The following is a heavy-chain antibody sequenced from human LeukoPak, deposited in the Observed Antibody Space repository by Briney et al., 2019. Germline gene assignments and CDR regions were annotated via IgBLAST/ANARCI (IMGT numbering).Heavy chain of an antibody. CDR3: AKDGSWNYVVDRNYYMDV. CDR1: GFTFSSFE. V-gene: IGHV3-48*03. CDR2: ISSSGSTI. Sequence: LPGGSLRLSCAASGFTFSSFEMNWVRQAPGKGLEWVSIISSSGSTIYYADSVKGRFTISRDNAKNSLYLQMNSLRAEDTAVYYCAKDGSWNYVVDRNYYMDVWGKGTTVTVSS. J-gene: IGHJ6*03. D-gene: IGHD1-7*01.